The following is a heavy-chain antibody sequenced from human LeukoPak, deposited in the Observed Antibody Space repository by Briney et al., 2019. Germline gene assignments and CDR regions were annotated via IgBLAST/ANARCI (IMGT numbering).Heavy chain of an antibody. CDR1: GFTFSDYY. CDR2: ISSSSSYT. CDR3: AKFRYHSNDNNYLDFNY. Sequence: GGSLRLSCAASGFTFSDYYMSWIRQAPGKGLEWVSYISSSSSYTNYADSVKGRFTISRDNAKNSLYLQMNSLKVEDTAVYYCAKFRYHSNDNNYLDFNYWGQGTLVTVSS. V-gene: IGHV3-11*03. J-gene: IGHJ4*02. D-gene: IGHD3-22*01.